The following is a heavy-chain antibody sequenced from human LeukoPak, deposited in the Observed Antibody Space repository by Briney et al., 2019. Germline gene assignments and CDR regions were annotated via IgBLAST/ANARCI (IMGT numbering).Heavy chain of an antibody. CDR1: GFTFSSSP. Sequence: GSLRLSCAASGFTFSSSPMHWVRQAPGQGLEWVAVRSYDGTNKYYADSVKGRFTISRDNSKNTLYLQMNSLRAEDTAVYYCARVVPGDFDYWGQGTLVTVSS. CDR3: ARVVPGDFDY. CDR2: RSYDGTNK. D-gene: IGHD3-10*01. V-gene: IGHV3-30-3*01. J-gene: IGHJ4*02.